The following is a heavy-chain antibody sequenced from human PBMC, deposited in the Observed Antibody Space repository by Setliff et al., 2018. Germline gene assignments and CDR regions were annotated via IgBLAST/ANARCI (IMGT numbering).Heavy chain of an antibody. Sequence: SETLSLTCAVYVGPFSAYSWSRIRQPPGKGLEWIGEINHSGSTNYSPSLKSRVTISADTSKNQFSLKLRSVTAADTAVYYCARVRVGATDFAFDVWGQGTMVTVSS. CDR2: INHSGST. CDR1: VGPFSAYS. D-gene: IGHD1-26*01. J-gene: IGHJ3*01. V-gene: IGHV4-34*01. CDR3: ARVRVGATDFAFDV.